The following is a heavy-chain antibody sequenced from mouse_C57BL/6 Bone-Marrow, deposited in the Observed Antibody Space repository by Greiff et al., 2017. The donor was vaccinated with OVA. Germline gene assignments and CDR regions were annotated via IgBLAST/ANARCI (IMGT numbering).Heavy chain of an antibody. CDR2: IHPNSGST. CDR3: ASVGCDSSNYIRWYFDV. D-gene: IGHD2-5*01. Sequence: QVQLKQPGAELVKPGASVKLSCKASGYTFTSYWMHWVKQRPGQGLEWIGMIHPNSGSTNYNEKFKSKATLTVDNSSSTAYMQLSRLSSEDSAVYDCASVGCDSSNYIRWYFDVWGRGTAITVSS. CDR1: GYTFTSYW. V-gene: IGHV1-64*01. J-gene: IGHJ1*03.